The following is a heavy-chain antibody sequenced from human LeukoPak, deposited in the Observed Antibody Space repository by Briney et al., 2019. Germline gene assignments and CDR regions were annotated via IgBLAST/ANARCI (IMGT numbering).Heavy chain of an antibody. CDR1: GYIFTSYY. D-gene: IGHD3-9*01. Sequence: VASVKVSCKPSGYIFTSYYMHWVRQAPGQGLAWMGWINPNSGGTNYAQKFQGRVTMTRDTSISTAYMELSRLRSDDTAVYYCASSPVYYDILTGYPTLWNWFDPWGQGTLVTVSS. CDR2: INPNSGGT. J-gene: IGHJ5*02. V-gene: IGHV1-2*02. CDR3: ASSPVYYDILTGYPTLWNWFDP.